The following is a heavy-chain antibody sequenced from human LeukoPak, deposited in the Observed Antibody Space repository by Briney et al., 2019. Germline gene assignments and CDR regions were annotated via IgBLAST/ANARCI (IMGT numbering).Heavy chain of an antibody. V-gene: IGHV1-69*04. CDR1: GGTFSSYA. D-gene: IGHD2-2*01. J-gene: IGHJ4*02. CDR3: ATTPPGTCSSTSCPFDY. Sequence: GASVKVSCTASGGTFSSYAISWVRQAPGQGLEWMGRIIPIFGIANYAQKFQGRVTITADKSTSTAYMELSSLRSEDTAVYYCATTPPGTCSSTSCPFDYWGQGTLVTVSS. CDR2: IIPIFGIA.